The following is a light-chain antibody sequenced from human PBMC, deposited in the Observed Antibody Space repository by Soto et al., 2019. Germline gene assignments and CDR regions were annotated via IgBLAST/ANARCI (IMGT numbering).Light chain of an antibody. V-gene: IGKV3-20*01. CDR3: QQYGRWWIT. J-gene: IGKJ5*01. Sequence: EIVLTQSPGTLSFSPGERATPSCRASQSVSTTHLAWYQQKRGQAPRLLIYNTSTRATGFPARFSGSGSGKDFTLTISRLEPEDFAVYYCQQYGRWWITFGQGRRLDIX. CDR2: NTS. CDR1: QSVSTTH.